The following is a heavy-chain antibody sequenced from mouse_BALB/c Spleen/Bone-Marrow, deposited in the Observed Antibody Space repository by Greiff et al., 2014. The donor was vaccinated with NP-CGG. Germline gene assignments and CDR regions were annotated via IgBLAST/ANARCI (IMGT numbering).Heavy chain of an antibody. CDR1: GYSFTGYT. Sequence: VQLQQSGPELVKPGASMKISCKASGYSFTGYTMNWVKQSHGMNLEWIGLINPYNGGTIYNQKFKGEATLTVDKSSSTAYMELLSLTPEDSAVYYCSRMGAMDHWGQGTSVTVSS. CDR3: SRMGAMDH. CDR2: INPYNGGT. V-gene: IGHV1-18*01. J-gene: IGHJ4*01.